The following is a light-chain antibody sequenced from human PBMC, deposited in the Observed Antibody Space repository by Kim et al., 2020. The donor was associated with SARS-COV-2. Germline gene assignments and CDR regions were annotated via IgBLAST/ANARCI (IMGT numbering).Light chain of an antibody. V-gene: IGKV3-15*01. CDR3: QQYNNWPPMYT. Sequence: PAERATLSCRASQSVSSNLAWYQQKPGQAPRLLIYGASTRATGIPARFSGSGSGTEFTLTISSLQSEDFAVYYCQQYNNWPPMYTFGQGTKLEI. CDR2: GAS. J-gene: IGKJ2*01. CDR1: QSVSSN.